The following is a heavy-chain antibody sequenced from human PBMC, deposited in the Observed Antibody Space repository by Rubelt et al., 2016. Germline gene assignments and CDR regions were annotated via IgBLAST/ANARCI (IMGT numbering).Heavy chain of an antibody. V-gene: IGHV1-69*04. CDR3: ARLNYYDSNPDY. CDR1: GGTFSSYA. D-gene: IGHD3-22*01. J-gene: IGHJ4*02. Sequence: QVQLVQSGAEVKKPGFSVKVSCKASGGTFSSYAISWVRQAPGQGLEWMGRIIPILGIANYAQKFQCRVTITADKSTSTAYMELSSLRSEDTAVYYCARLNYYDSNPDYWGQGTLVTVSS. CDR2: IIPILGIA.